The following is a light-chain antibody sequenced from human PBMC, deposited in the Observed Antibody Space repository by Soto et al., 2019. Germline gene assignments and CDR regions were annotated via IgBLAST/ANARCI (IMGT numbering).Light chain of an antibody. V-gene: IGKV1-39*01. CDR3: QESYSTS. CDR2: AAS. J-gene: IGKJ1*01. CDR1: EDISSY. Sequence: IQLTQSPSSLSASVGDRVTFTCRASEDISSYLVWYQQKPGAAPKLLIYAASALHSGVPSRFSGSGSGTDFTLTISSLQPEDIATYYCQESYSTSFGQGTKVEIK.